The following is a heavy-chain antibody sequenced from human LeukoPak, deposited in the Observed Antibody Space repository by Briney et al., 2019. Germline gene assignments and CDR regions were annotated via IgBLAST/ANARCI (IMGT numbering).Heavy chain of an antibody. CDR3: ARDRGYGDYQPVLFDY. Sequence: GESLKISCKGPGYSFTNYWIGWVRQMPGKGLEWMGIIYPADSDTRYSPSFQGQVTISADKSISTAYMELSRLRSDDTAVYYCARDRGYGDYQPVLFDYWGQGTLVTVSS. CDR2: IYPADSDT. V-gene: IGHV5-51*01. CDR1: GYSFTNYW. D-gene: IGHD4-17*01. J-gene: IGHJ4*02.